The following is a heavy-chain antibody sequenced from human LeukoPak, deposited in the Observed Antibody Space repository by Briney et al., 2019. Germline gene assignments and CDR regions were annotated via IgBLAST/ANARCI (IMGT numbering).Heavy chain of an antibody. Sequence: GASLRISCKGSGYRFTSYWISWVRQMPGKGLEWMGRIDPSDSYTNYSPSFQGHVTISADKSISTAYLQWSSLKASDTAMYYCARVQRGYSYGPYYFDYWGQGTLVTVSS. J-gene: IGHJ4*02. D-gene: IGHD5-18*01. CDR3: ARVQRGYSYGPYYFDY. CDR1: GYRFTSYW. CDR2: IDPSDSYT. V-gene: IGHV5-10-1*01.